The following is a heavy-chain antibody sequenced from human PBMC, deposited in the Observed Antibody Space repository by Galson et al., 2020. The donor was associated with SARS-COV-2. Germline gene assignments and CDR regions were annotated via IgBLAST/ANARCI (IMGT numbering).Heavy chain of an antibody. D-gene: IGHD2-15*01. CDR2: ISYDGSNK. J-gene: IGHJ6*03. Sequence: GGSLRLSCAASGFTLSSYAMHWVRQAPGKGLEWVAVISYDGSNKYYADSVKGRFTISRDNSKNTLYLQMNSLRAEDTAVYYCARDRGYCSGGSCYSGYYMDVWGKGTTVTVSS. CDR3: ARDRGYCSGGSCYSGYYMDV. CDR1: GFTLSSYA. V-gene: IGHV3-30*04.